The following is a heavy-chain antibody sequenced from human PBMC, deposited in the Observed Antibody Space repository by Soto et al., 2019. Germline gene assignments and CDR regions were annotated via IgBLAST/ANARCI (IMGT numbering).Heavy chain of an antibody. J-gene: IGHJ4*02. V-gene: IGHV3-30-3*01. CDR3: ARDPSSGWYSDYFDY. Sequence: PGGSLRLSCAASGFTFSSYAMHWVRQAPGKGLEWVAVISYDGSNKYYADSVKGRFTISRDNSKNTLYLQMNSLRAEDTAVYYCARDPSSGWYSDYFDYWGQGTLVTVSS. CDR2: ISYDGSNK. D-gene: IGHD6-19*01. CDR1: GFTFSSYA.